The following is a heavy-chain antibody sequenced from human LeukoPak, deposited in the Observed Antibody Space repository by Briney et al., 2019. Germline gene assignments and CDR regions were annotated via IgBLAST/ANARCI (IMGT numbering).Heavy chain of an antibody. V-gene: IGHV4-59*01. CDR1: GGSISSYY. CDR2: IYYSGST. J-gene: IGHJ4*02. D-gene: IGHD5-18*01. Sequence: SETLSLTCTVSGGSISSYYWSWIRQPPGKGLEWIGYIYYSGSTNYNPSLKSRVTISVDTSKNQFSLKLSSVTAADTAVYYCARSDTAMVTFDYWGQGTLVTVSS. CDR3: ARSDTAMVTFDY.